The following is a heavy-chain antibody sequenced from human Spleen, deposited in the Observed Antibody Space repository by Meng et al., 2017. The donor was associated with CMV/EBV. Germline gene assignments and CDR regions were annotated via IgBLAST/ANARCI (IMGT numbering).Heavy chain of an antibody. CDR2: ISANKGNT. V-gene: IGHV1-18*01. Sequence: LSSEGIGWVRQAPGQGLEWMGWISANKGNTNNAQKFQGRVTMTKTTSTTTAYMELRSMRSDEPAVYYWARGGVGYIDRQREDYWGQGTLVTVSS. CDR1: LSSEG. J-gene: IGHJ4*02. CDR3: ARGGVGYIDRQREDY. D-gene: IGHD2-8*02.